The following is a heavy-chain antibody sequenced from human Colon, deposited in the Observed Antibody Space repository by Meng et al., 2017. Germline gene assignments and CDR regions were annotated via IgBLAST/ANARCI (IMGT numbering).Heavy chain of an antibody. V-gene: IGHV3-64*01. J-gene: IGHJ5*01. D-gene: IGHD6-13*01. CDR1: GFTFSSYG. CDR3: ARTGIVAAVFNWFDS. Sequence: GGSLRLSCAASGFTFSSYGMNWVRQAPGKGLEYVSGISNNGGSTYYAKSVKGRFTISRDNSKNTLYLQMDSLRAGNTAVCYCARTGIVAAVFNWFDSWGQGTLVTVSS. CDR2: ISNNGGST.